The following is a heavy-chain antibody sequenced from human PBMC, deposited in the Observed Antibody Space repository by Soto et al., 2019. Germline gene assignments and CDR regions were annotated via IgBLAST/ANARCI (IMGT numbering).Heavy chain of an antibody. Sequence: SVKVSCKTSGFTFSSSAVHWVRQARGHRLQWIGWIDVGSANANYAHMLQERVTISRDMSISTAYLQWSSLKASDTAMYYCARTYYYDSSGYYGSVLDPWGQGTLVTVSS. CDR3: ARTYYYDSSGYYGSVLDP. J-gene: IGHJ5*02. CDR2: IDVGSANA. D-gene: IGHD3-22*01. V-gene: IGHV1-58*01. CDR1: GFTFSSSA.